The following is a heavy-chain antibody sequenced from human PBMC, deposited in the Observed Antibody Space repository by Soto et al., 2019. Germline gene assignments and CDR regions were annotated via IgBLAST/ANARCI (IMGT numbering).Heavy chain of an antibody. CDR3: ARGGPPAHKTAPYYFDY. J-gene: IGHJ4*02. CDR2: IYSGGST. CDR1: GFTVSSNY. D-gene: IGHD1-1*01. Sequence: HPGGSLRLSCAASGFTVSSNYMSWVRQAPGKGLEWVSVIYSGGSTYYADSVKGRFTISRDNSKNTLYLQMNSLRAEDTAVYYCARGGPPAHKTAPYYFDYWGQGTLVTVSS. V-gene: IGHV3-66*01.